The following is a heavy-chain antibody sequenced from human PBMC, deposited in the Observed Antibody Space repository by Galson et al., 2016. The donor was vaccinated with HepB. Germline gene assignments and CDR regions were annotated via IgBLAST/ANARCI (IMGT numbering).Heavy chain of an antibody. V-gene: IGHV1-46*01. CDR1: GYSFTNYY. J-gene: IGHJ5*01. CDR3: ARDRRGLWTFDS. CDR2: INPSGGST. D-gene: IGHD3-10*01. Sequence: SVKVSCKASGYSFTNYYIHWLRRAPGEGLEWVGIINPSGGSTGYAQKFQGRVTMTRDTSTSIVYMDLTSLRSEDTAVYYCARDRRGLWTFDSWGQGTLVTVSS.